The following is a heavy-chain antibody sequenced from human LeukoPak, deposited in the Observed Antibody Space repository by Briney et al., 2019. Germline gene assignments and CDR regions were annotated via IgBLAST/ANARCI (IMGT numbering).Heavy chain of an antibody. CDR3: ARVTAARPPRGLDPKEYYYYYYMDV. D-gene: IGHD6-6*01. Sequence: KPSQTLSLTCTVSGASISSGSYYWSWIRQPPGKGLEWIGYIYYSGSTNYNPSLKSRVTISVETSRNQFSLKLSSVTAADTAVYYCARVTAARPPRGLDPKEYYYYYYMDVWGKGTTVTVSS. CDR2: IYYSGST. CDR1: GASISSGSYY. V-gene: IGHV4-61*01. J-gene: IGHJ6*03.